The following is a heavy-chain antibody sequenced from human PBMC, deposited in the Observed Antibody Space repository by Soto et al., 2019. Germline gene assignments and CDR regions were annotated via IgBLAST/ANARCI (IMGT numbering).Heavy chain of an antibody. J-gene: IGHJ3*02. Sequence: SETLSLTCTVSGGSISSGGYYWSWLRQHPGKGLEWIGYIYYSGSTYYNPSLKSRVTISVDTSKNQFSLKLSSVTAADTAVYYCARDGAGSGYDAFDIWGQGTMVTVSS. D-gene: IGHD3-10*01. V-gene: IGHV4-31*03. CDR3: ARDGAGSGYDAFDI. CDR2: IYYSGST. CDR1: GGSISSGGYY.